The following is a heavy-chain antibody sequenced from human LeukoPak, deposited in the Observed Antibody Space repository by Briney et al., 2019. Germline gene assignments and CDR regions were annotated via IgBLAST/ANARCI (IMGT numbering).Heavy chain of an antibody. V-gene: IGHV4-59*01. CDR3: ASADVEMATLDY. J-gene: IGHJ4*02. CDR2: IYYSGST. CDR1: GGSISSYY. Sequence: SETLSLTCTVSGGSISSYYWSWIRQPPGKGLEWIGYIYYSGSTNYNPSLKSRVTISVDTSKNQFSLKLSSVTAADTAVYYCASADVEMATLDYWGQGTLVTVSS. D-gene: IGHD5-12*01.